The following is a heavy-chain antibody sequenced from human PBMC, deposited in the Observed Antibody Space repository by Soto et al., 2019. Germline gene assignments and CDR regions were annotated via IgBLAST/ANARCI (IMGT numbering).Heavy chain of an antibody. CDR2: IYYSGST. CDR1: GGSISSGGYY. V-gene: IGHV4-31*03. CDR3: ARGNWNYGYYYYGMDV. D-gene: IGHD1-7*01. J-gene: IGHJ6*02. Sequence: PSETLSLTCTVSGGSISSGGYYWSWIRQHPGKGLEWIGYIYYSGSTYYNPSLKSRVTISVDTSNNQFSLKLSSVTVADTVVYYCARGNWNYGYYYYGMDVWGQGTTVTVSS.